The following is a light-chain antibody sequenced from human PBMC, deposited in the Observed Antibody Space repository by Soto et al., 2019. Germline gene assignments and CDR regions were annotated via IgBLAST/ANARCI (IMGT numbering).Light chain of an antibody. CDR1: QSVSNY. V-gene: IGKV3-11*01. J-gene: IGKJ2*01. Sequence: ENVLTQSPATLSLSPGERATLSCRASQSVSNYLAWYQQKPGQAPRLLIYDTTNRATGIPARFSGSGSGTDFTLTISRLEPEDFAVYYCQHYGTSLYTFGQGTKVDIK. CDR2: DTT. CDR3: QHYGTSLYT.